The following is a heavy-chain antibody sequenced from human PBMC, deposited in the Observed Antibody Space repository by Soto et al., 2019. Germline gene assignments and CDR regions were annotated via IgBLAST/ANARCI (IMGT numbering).Heavy chain of an antibody. J-gene: IGHJ5*02. CDR2: MNPNSGNT. D-gene: IGHD2-15*01. Sequence: SSVKVSCKASGYTFTSYDINWVRQATGQGLEWMGWMNPNSGNTGYAQKFQGRVTMTRNTSISTAYMELSSLRSEDTAVYYCARGSVVVVAATDRFDPWGQGTLVTVSS. CDR3: ARGSVVVVAATDRFDP. CDR1: GYTFTSYD. V-gene: IGHV1-8*01.